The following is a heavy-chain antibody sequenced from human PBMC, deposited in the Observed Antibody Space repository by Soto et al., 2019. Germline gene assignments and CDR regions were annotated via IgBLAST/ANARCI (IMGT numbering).Heavy chain of an antibody. CDR1: GFTFSSYG. CDR2: IWYDGSNK. J-gene: IGHJ4*02. CDR3: ARGLELERAVVY. V-gene: IGHV3-33*01. Sequence: GGSLRLSCAASGFTFSSYGMHWVRQAPGKGLEWVAVIWYDGSNKYYADSVKGRFTISRDNSKNTLYLQMNSPRAEDTAVYYCARGLELERAVVYWGQGTLVTVSS. D-gene: IGHD1-1*01.